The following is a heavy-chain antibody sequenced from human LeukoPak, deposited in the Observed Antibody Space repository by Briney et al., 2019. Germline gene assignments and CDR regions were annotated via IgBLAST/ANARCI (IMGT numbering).Heavy chain of an antibody. J-gene: IGHJ3*02. V-gene: IGHV3-7*04. CDR3: ARVGWLRFDI. D-gene: IGHD5-12*01. Sequence: GGSLRLSCAASRFTFSTYWMSWVRQAPGKGLEWVANIDQDGSEEYYVDSVKGRFTISRDNAKNSLYLQMSSLRAEDTAVYYCARVGWLRFDIWGQGTMVTVSS. CDR1: RFTFSTYW. CDR2: IDQDGSEE.